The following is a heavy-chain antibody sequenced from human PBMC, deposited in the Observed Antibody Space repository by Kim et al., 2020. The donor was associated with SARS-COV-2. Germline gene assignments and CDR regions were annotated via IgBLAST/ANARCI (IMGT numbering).Heavy chain of an antibody. V-gene: IGHV5-51*01. Sequence: GESLKISCQASGSKVSTYWIGWVRQLPGKGLELMGVIHPRDSDVRYSQSFQGLVTISTDGSGAYLQLSALKAYDTAFYYCSTGPGVSTNYDFEIWGQGTLVTVSS. D-gene: IGHD3-10*01. CDR2: IHPRDSDV. CDR3: STGPGVSTNYDFEI. CDR1: GSKVSTYW. J-gene: IGHJ4*02.